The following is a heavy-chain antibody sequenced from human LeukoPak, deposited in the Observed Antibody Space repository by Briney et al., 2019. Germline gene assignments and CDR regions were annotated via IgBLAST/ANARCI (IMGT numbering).Heavy chain of an antibody. CDR3: ARHEGIAAAYYYGMDV. Sequence: SETLSLTCTVSGGSISSYYWSWIRQPPGKGLEWIGYIYYSGGTNYNPSPKSRVTISVDTSKNQFSLKLSSVTAADTAVYYCARHEGIAAAYYYGMDVWGQGTTVTVSS. J-gene: IGHJ6*02. CDR2: IYYSGGT. D-gene: IGHD6-13*01. V-gene: IGHV4-59*08. CDR1: GGSISSYY.